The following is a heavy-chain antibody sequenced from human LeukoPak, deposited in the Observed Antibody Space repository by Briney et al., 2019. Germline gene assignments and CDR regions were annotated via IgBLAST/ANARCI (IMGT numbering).Heavy chain of an antibody. Sequence: GESLKISCKGSGYSFTSYWIGWVRQMPGKGLEWMGIIYPGDSDTRYSPSFQGQVTISADKSISTAYLQRSSLKASDTAMYYCARVAGRWMFQLYYFDYWGQGTLVTVSS. V-gene: IGHV5-51*01. CDR1: GYSFTSYW. J-gene: IGHJ4*02. D-gene: IGHD6-19*01. CDR3: ARVAGRWMFQLYYFDY. CDR2: IYPGDSDT.